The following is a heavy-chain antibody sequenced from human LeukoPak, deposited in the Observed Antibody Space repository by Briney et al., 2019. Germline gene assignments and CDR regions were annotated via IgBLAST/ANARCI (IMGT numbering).Heavy chain of an antibody. V-gene: IGHV1-69*05. D-gene: IGHD4-17*01. CDR2: IIPIFGTA. Sequence: ASVKVSCKASGGTFSSYAISWVRQAPGQGLEWMGGIIPIFGTANYVQKSQGRVTITTDESTSTAYMELSSLRSEDTAVYYCARSGLAAMVTRYYYYYYMDVWGKGTTVTVSS. CDR1: GGTFSSYA. J-gene: IGHJ6*03. CDR3: ARSGLAAMVTRYYYYYYMDV.